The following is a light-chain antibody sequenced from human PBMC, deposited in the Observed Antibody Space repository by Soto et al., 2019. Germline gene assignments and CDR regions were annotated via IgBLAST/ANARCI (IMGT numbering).Light chain of an antibody. Sequence: EIVMTQAPATLSVSRGERATLSCRASQRISHNLAWYQKKPGQAPRLLSYGASTRATGIPARFSGSEAGTEFTLTSSSLQSEDFAVYYCQQYKNWWTFGQGTRVEI. CDR1: QRISHN. CDR3: QQYKNWWT. CDR2: GAS. V-gene: IGKV3-15*01. J-gene: IGKJ1*01.